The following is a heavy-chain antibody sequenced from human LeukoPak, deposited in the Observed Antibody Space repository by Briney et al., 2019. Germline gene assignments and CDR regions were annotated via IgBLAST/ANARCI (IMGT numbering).Heavy chain of an antibody. CDR1: RYTFTDYY. D-gene: IGHD4-17*01. CDR3: ARRGNYGDYFDY. CDR2: INPNSGST. Sequence: ASVSVSFMSSRYTFTDYYMHWVGQAPGQGLEWMGWINPNSGSTNYAQKFQGRVTMTRDTSISTAFMDLSRLRSDDTAVYYCARRGNYGDYFDYWGQGTLVTVSS. J-gene: IGHJ4*02. V-gene: IGHV1-2*02.